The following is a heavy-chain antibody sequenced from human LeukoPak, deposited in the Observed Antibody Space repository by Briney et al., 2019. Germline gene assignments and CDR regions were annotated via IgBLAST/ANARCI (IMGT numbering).Heavy chain of an antibody. CDR2: LSFDGSNK. CDR1: GFTFSSYG. J-gene: IGHJ4*02. CDR3: AKVKSGSGYYSYFDY. D-gene: IGHD3-22*01. V-gene: IGHV3-30*18. Sequence: PGRSLRLSCAASGFTFSSYGMHGVRQAPGKGLEWVAVLSFDGSNKHYGDSEKGRFTISRDNSKNTMYLQMDSLRPEDTAVYYCAKVKSGSGYYSYFDYWGRGTLVTVSS.